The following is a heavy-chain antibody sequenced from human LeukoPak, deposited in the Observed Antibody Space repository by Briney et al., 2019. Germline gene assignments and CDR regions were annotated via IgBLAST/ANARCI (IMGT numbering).Heavy chain of an antibody. CDR2: INPNSGGT. Sequence: ASVKVSCKASGYTFTGYYMHWVRQAPGQGLEWMGWINPNSGGTNYAQEFQGRVTMTRDTSISTAYMELSRLGSDDTAVYYCARVGLSSWNWRLFDYWGQGTLVTVSS. V-gene: IGHV1-2*02. J-gene: IGHJ4*02. CDR1: GYTFTGYY. CDR3: ARVGLSSWNWRLFDY. D-gene: IGHD2-2*01.